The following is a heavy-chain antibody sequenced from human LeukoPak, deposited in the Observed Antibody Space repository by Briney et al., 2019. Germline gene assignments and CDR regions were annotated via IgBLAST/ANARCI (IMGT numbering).Heavy chain of an antibody. Sequence: GGSLRLSCAASGFTFSSYWMSWVRQAPGKGLEWVANIKQDGSEKYYVDSVKGRFTISRDNAKNSLYLQMNSLRAEDTAVYYCARQRIQLWLSPLDYWGQGTLVTVP. CDR1: GFTFSSYW. J-gene: IGHJ4*02. CDR2: IKQDGSEK. V-gene: IGHV3-7*01. D-gene: IGHD5-18*01. CDR3: ARQRIQLWLSPLDY.